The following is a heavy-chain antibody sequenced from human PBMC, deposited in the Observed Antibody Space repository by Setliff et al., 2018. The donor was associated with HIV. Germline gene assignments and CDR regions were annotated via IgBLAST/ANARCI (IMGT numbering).Heavy chain of an antibody. V-gene: IGHV4-34*01. CDR3: AKDLHYASPGYYYYYYMDV. Sequence: PSETLSLTCAVYGGSFSGYYWTWIRQPPGKGLEWIGEITHSGSTNYNPSLETRVTISVDTSKNRFSMKLRSVTAADTAVYYCAKDLHYASPGYYYYYYMDVWGKGTTVTVSS. CDR2: ITHSGST. CDR1: GGSFSGYY. J-gene: IGHJ6*03. D-gene: IGHD2-2*01.